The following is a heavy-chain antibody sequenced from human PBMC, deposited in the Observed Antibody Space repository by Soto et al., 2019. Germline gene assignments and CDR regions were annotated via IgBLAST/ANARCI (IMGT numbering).Heavy chain of an antibody. CDR3: ASLGHNWNDNWFDP. J-gene: IGHJ5*02. V-gene: IGHV3-21*01. CDR2: ISSSSSNT. Sequence: PGGSLRLSCAASGFTFSSYSMNWVRQAPGKGLEWVSSISSSSSNTYYADSVKGRFTISRDNAKNTLYLQMNSLRAEDTAVYYCASLGHNWNDNWFDPWGQGTLVTVSS. CDR1: GFTFSSYS. D-gene: IGHD1-20*01.